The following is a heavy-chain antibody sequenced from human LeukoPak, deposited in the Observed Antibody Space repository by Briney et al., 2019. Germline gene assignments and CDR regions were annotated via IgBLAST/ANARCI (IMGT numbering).Heavy chain of an antibody. CDR2: ISGSGGST. V-gene: IGHV3-23*01. D-gene: IGHD4-17*01. CDR3: AKDNTATTWVDAFDI. J-gene: IGHJ3*02. Sequence: PGGSLRLSCAASGFTFSSYAMSWVRQAPGKGLEWVSAISGSGGSTYYADSVKGRFTISRDNSKDTLYLQMNSLRAEDTAVYYCAKDNTATTWVDAFDIWGQGTMVTVSS. CDR1: GFTFSSYA.